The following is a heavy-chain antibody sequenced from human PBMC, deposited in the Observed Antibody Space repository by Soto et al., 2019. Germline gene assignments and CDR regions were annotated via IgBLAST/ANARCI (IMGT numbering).Heavy chain of an antibody. CDR1: GGSISSYY. J-gene: IGHJ4*02. V-gene: IGHV4-59*01. D-gene: IGHD2-2*01. CDR2: IYYSAST. CDR3: ARGYCSSTACYSRTFDY. Sequence: PSETLSLTCTVSGGSISSYYWSWVRQPPAKGLEWIGYIYYSASTNYNPSLKSRVTISVDTSKNQFSLKLSSVTAADTAVYYCARGYCSSTACYSRTFDYWGQGPRSPSPQ.